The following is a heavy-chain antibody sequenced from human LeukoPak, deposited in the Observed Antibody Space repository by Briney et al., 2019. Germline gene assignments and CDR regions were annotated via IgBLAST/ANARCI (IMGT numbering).Heavy chain of an antibody. Sequence: SETLSLTCAVYGGSFSGYYWSWLRQPPGKGLEWIGEINHSGSTNYNPSLKSRVTMKLSSVTAADTAVYYCARGKRQGLGSSWYPGWNWFDPGGQGTLVTVS. CDR2: INHSGST. CDR1: GGSFSGYY. V-gene: IGHV4-34*01. CDR3: ARGKRQGLGSSWYPGWNWFDP. D-gene: IGHD6-13*01. J-gene: IGHJ5*02.